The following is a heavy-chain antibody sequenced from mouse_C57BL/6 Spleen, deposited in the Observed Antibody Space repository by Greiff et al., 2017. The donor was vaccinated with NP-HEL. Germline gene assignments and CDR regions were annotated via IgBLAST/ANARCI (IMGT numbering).Heavy chain of an antibody. CDR1: GYTFTSYW. Sequence: VQLQQPGTELVKPGASVKLSCKASGYTFTSYWMHWVKQRPGQGLEWIGEIDPSDSYTNYNQKFKGKSTLTVDKSSSTAYMQLSSLTSEDSAVYYCARRGYDSLDYWGQGTTLTVSS. CDR2: IDPSDSYT. V-gene: IGHV1-69*01. CDR3: ARRGYDSLDY. D-gene: IGHD2-4*01. J-gene: IGHJ2*01.